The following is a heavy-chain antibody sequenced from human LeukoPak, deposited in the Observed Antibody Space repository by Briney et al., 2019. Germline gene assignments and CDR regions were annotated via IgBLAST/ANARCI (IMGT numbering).Heavy chain of an antibody. V-gene: IGHV3-23*01. CDR1: GFTFNNYA. CDR2: ISGSGGST. CDR3: AKFRADSSGWPFDY. D-gene: IGHD6-19*01. J-gene: IGHJ4*02. Sequence: GGSLRLSCAASGFTFNNYAMSWVRQAPGKGLEWVSAISGSGGSTYYADSVKGRFTTSRDNSKVTLYLQMNSLRAEDTAIYYCAKFRADSSGWPFDYWGQGTLVTVFS.